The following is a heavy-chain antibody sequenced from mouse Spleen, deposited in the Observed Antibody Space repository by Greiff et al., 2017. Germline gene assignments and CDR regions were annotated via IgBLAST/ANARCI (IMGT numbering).Heavy chain of an antibody. D-gene: IGHD4-1*01. CDR2: INPNNGGT. V-gene: IGHV1-26*01. J-gene: IGHJ4*01. Sequence: EVQLQQSGPELVKPGASVKISCKASGYTFTDYYMNWVKQSHGKSLEWIGDINPNNGGTSYNQKFKGKATLTVDKSSSTAYMELRSLTSEDSAVYYCARRPNWDDYAMDYWGQGTSVTVSS. CDR3: ARRPNWDDYAMDY. CDR1: GYTFTDYY.